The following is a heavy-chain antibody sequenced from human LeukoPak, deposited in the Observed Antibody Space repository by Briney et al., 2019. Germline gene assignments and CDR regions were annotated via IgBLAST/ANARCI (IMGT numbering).Heavy chain of an antibody. CDR2: IYTSGST. CDR3: AREDCSGGSCYNQRYYYYYMDV. Sequence: SETLSLTCTVSGGSISSGSYYWSWIRQPARKGLEWIGRIYTSGSTNYNPSLKSRVTISVDTSKNQFPLKLSSVTAADTAVYYCAREDCSGGSCYNQRYYYYYMDVWGKGTTVTVSS. D-gene: IGHD2-15*01. J-gene: IGHJ6*03. CDR1: GGSISSGSYY. V-gene: IGHV4-61*02.